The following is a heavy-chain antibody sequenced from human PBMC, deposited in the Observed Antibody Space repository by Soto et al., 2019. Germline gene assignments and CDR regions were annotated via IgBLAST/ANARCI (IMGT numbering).Heavy chain of an antibody. D-gene: IGHD6-19*01. J-gene: IGHJ4*02. CDR1: GFTLSSHA. CDR3: AKGGSGWCRFDY. Sequence: PGGSLRLSCAASGFTLSSHAMNWVRQAPGKGLEWVSGIGTTTYYADSVKGRFTISRDNPKNTLYLQVNSLKAEDTAVYYCAKGGSGWCRFDYWGQGTLVT. V-gene: IGHV3-23*01. CDR2: IGTTT.